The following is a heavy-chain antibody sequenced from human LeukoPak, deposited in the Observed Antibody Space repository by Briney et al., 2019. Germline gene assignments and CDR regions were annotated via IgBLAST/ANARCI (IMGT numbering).Heavy chain of an antibody. J-gene: IGHJ4*02. Sequence: PGGSLRLSCAASGFTFSSYAMNWVRQAPGKGLEWVSAITGSGGSTYYADSVKGRFTISRDNSKNTPYLQMNSLRAEDTAVYYCAKEHRGSGWYQWGYFDYWGQGTLVTVSS. D-gene: IGHD6-19*01. CDR1: GFTFSSYA. CDR3: AKEHRGSGWYQWGYFDY. CDR2: ITGSGGST. V-gene: IGHV3-23*01.